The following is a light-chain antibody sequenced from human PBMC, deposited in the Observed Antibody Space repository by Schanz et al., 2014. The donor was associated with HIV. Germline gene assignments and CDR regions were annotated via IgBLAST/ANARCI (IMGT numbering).Light chain of an antibody. CDR3: QQYSTYPYT. Sequence: DIRMTQSPSTLSVSVGDRVTITCRASQYISSWLAWYQQKPGKAPKLLIYKASSLESGVPSRFSGSGSGTEFTLTISSLQPDDFATYYCQQYSTYPYTFGQGTKLEI. CDR1: QYISSW. CDR2: KAS. J-gene: IGKJ2*01. V-gene: IGKV1-5*03.